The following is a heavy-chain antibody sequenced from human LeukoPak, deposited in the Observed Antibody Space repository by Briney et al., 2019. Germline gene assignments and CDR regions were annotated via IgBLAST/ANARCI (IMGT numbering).Heavy chain of an antibody. V-gene: IGHV4-34*01. CDR3: ARGRTISSAIRYFQH. CDR2: INHSGST. Sequence: SETLSLTCAVYGGSFSGYYWSWIRQPPGKGLEWIGEINHSGSTNYNPSLKSRVTISVDTSKSQFSLKLSSVTAADTAVYYCARGRTISSAIRYFQHWGQGTLVTVSS. D-gene: IGHD3-9*01. J-gene: IGHJ1*01. CDR1: GGSFSGYY.